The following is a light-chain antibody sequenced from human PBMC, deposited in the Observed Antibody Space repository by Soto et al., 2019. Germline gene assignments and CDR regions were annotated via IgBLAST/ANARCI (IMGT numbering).Light chain of an antibody. Sequence: QSALPQPASVSGSPGQSITISCTGTSSDVGAYNYVSWYQQHPGKAPKLIIYEVRNRPSGVSNRFSGSKSGNTASLTISGVQAEDEADYYCSSYASSSTLFGGGTKLTVL. V-gene: IGLV2-14*01. J-gene: IGLJ2*01. CDR3: SSYASSSTL. CDR2: EVR. CDR1: SSDVGAYNY.